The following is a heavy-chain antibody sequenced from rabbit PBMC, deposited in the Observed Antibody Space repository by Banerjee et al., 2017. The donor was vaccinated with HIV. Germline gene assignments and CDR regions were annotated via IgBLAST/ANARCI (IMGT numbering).Heavy chain of an antibody. Sequence: QEQLVESGGGLVKPEGSLTLTCTASGFSFSNKYVMCWVRQAPGKGLEWIGCIDTGSGSTVYATWVNGRFTISKTSSTTVTLQMTTVTAADTATYFCVRDFPYSSSIGLWGQGTLVTVS. D-gene: IGHD1-1*01. CDR1: GFSFSNKYV. V-gene: IGHV1S45*01. J-gene: IGHJ4*01. CDR3: VRDFPYSSSIGL. CDR2: IDTGSGST.